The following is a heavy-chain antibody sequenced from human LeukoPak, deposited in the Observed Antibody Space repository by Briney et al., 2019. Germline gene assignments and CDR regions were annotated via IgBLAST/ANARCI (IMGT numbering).Heavy chain of an antibody. D-gene: IGHD4-17*01. CDR1: GFTFSDYY. V-gene: IGHV3-11*01. J-gene: IGHJ3*02. CDR2: ISSSGNTI. CDR3: ASRRTVTSTDPHTFDI. Sequence: GGSLRLSCAASGFTFSDYYMSWIRQAPGKGLEWLSYISSSGNTIFYADSVRGRFTISRDNAMNSLYLQMNSLRAEDTAVYYCASRRTVTSTDPHTFDIWGQGTMVTVSS.